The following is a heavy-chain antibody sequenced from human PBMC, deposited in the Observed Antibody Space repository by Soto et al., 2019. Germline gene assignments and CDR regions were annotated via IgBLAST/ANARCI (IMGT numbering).Heavy chain of an antibody. CDR1: GGTFSSYT. Sequence: ASVKVSCKASGGTFSSYTISWVRQAPGQGLEWMGRIIPILGIANYAQKFQGRVTITADKSTSTAYMELSSLRSEDTAVYYCARNCGGGCYSVGYHYYQMDVWGKGITVTVAS. CDR2: IIPILGIA. V-gene: IGHV1-69*02. CDR3: ARNCGGGCYSVGYHYYQMDV. D-gene: IGHD2-15*01. J-gene: IGHJ6*03.